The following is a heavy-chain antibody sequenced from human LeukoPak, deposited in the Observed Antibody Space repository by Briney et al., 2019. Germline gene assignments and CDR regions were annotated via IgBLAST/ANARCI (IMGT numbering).Heavy chain of an antibody. V-gene: IGHV3-7*01. Sequence: PGGPLRLSCAASGFTFNDYWMTWVRQAPGKGLEWVANIKQDGSEKYYVDSVKGRFTISRDNAKNSLYLQMNSLRAEDTAVYYCARGGATTFGLWGNAFDIWGQGTMVTVSS. J-gene: IGHJ3*02. D-gene: IGHD3-3*01. CDR1: GFTFNDYW. CDR2: IKQDGSEK. CDR3: ARGGATTFGLWGNAFDI.